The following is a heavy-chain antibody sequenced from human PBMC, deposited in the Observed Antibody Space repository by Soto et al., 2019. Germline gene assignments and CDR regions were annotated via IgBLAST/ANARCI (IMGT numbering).Heavy chain of an antibody. J-gene: IGHJ4*02. D-gene: IGHD3-22*01. CDR2: FDPEDGET. V-gene: IGHV1-24*01. CDR3: ATVVRYYDSSGSWSYYFDY. Sequence: QVQLVQSGAEVKKPGASVKVSCKVSGYTLTELSMHWVRQAPGKGLEWMGGFDPEDGETIYAQKFQGRVTMTEDTSTDTAYMELSSLRSEDTAVYYCATVVRYYDSSGSWSYYFDYWGQGTLVTVSS. CDR1: GYTLTELS.